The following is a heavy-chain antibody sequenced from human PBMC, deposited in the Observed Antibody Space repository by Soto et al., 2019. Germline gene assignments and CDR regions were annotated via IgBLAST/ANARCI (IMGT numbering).Heavy chain of an antibody. V-gene: IGHV4-39*01. Sequence: SETLSLTCTVSGGSISNSDYYWGWIRQPPGKGLEWIGSIYYTGSTSYNPSLGSRVTMSVDRSKNQFSLKLWSVTAADTTVYYCARHLVYSNSFYWFDSWGQGTLVTVSS. CDR3: ARHLVYSNSFYWFDS. CDR1: GGSISNSDYY. D-gene: IGHD6-13*01. J-gene: IGHJ5*01. CDR2: IYYTGST.